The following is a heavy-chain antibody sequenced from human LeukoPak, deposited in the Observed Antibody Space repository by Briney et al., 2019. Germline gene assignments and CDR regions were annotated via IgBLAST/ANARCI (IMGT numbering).Heavy chain of an antibody. CDR3: APLNWYSPGGY. D-gene: IGHD2-21*01. Sequence: GSLRLSCAASGFSFASYSMSWVRQAPGKGLQWVSAISDSGGNVDYADSVRGRFTIFRDNSKNTLYLQMNSLRVDDTAVYYCAPLNWYSPGGYWGQGTLVTVSS. CDR1: GFSFASYS. CDR2: ISDSGGNV. J-gene: IGHJ4*02. V-gene: IGHV3-23*01.